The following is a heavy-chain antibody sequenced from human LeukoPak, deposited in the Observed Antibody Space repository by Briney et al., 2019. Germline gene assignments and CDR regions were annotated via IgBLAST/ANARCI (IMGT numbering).Heavy chain of an antibody. CDR2: ISWNSGSI. CDR1: GFTFDDYA. Sequence: GGSLRLSCAACGFTFDDYAMHWVRQAAGKGLEGVSGISWNSGSIGYADSVKGRFTISRDNAKNSLYLQMNSLRAEDTALYYCAKDVYSSRPHGFDYWGQGTLVTVSS. D-gene: IGHD6-13*01. CDR3: AKDVYSSRPHGFDY. V-gene: IGHV3-9*01. J-gene: IGHJ4*02.